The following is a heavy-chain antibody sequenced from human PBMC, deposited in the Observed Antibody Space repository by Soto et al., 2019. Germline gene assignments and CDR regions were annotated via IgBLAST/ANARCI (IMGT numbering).Heavy chain of an antibody. V-gene: IGHV3-33*01. CDR1: GFTFSRYG. J-gene: IGHJ4*02. Sequence: QVHLVESGGGVVQPGKSLRLSCVASGFTFSRYGMHWVRQAPGEGLEWMAVIVSDGSSRYYADSVKGRFTISRDNSKNTLYLDMNSLGVEDTAMDYCARDDDYEANGLDYWGQGTLVTVSS. D-gene: IGHD4-17*01. CDR3: ARDDDYEANGLDY. CDR2: IVSDGSSR.